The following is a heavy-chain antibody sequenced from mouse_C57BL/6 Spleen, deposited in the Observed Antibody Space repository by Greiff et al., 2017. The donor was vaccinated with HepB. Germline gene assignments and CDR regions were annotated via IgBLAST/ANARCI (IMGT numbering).Heavy chain of an antibody. V-gene: IGHV1-81*01. CDR3: ARYYSNYPDY. CDR1: GYTFTSYG. CDR2: IYPRSGNT. Sequence: QVQLKESGAELARPGASVKLSCKASGYTFTSYGISWVKQRTGQGLEWIGEIYPRSGNTYYNEKFKGKATLTADKSSSTAYMELRSLTSEDSAVYFCARYYSNYPDYWGQGTTLTVSS. J-gene: IGHJ2*01. D-gene: IGHD2-5*01.